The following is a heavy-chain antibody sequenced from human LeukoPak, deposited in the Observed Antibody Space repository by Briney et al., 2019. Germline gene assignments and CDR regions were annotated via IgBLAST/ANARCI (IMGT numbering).Heavy chain of an antibody. J-gene: IGHJ4*02. V-gene: IGHV3-7*01. D-gene: IGHD5-12*01. CDR2: IRQDGSEK. CDR1: GFTFSSYW. CDR3: AREEDIVATTIDY. Sequence: GGSLRLSCAASGFTFSSYWMSWVRQAPGKGLEWVANIRQDGSEKYYVDSVKGRFTISRDNAKNSLYLQMNSLRAEDTAVYYCAREEDIVATTIDYWGQGTLVTVSS.